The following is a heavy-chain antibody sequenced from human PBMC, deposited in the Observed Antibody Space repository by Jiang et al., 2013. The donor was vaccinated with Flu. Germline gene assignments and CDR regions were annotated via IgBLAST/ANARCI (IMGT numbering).Heavy chain of an antibody. Sequence: SGSGLVKPSETLSLTCSVSGDSISTSDNYWGWIRLPPGRGPEWIGSIDFEGLTYYNPSLRSRLTISVDSSTNQLSLKLSSVTAADTAVYFCTRQDGWRTGTEWSWGEGTLVTVSS. CDR2: IDFEGLT. V-gene: IGHV4-39*01. CDR3: TRQDGWRTGTEWS. J-gene: IGHJ4*02. D-gene: IGHD3-3*01. CDR1: GDSISTSDNY.